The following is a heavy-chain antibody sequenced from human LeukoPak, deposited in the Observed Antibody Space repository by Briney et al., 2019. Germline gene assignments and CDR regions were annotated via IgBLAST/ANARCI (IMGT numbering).Heavy chain of an antibody. V-gene: IGHV3-74*01. CDR1: GFTLTTFW. CDR2: INHDGSNT. D-gene: IGHD3-22*01. J-gene: IGHJ4*02. Sequence: PGGSLRLSCATSGFTLTTFWMHWVRHAPGKGLVWVSRINHDGSNTNYADSVKGRFTISRDNAKNTVYLQMNSLRAEDTAVYYCVRDWGYDSSGYWQKYFDTWGQGTLVTVSS. CDR3: VRDWGYDSSGYWQKYFDT.